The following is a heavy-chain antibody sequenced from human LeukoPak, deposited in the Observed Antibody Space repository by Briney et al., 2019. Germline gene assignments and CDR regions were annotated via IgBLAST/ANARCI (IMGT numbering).Heavy chain of an antibody. CDR3: ARSRYFDWSSYEGGRNYFDY. CDR2: ISTYNGNT. CDR1: GYTFTSYG. Sequence: ASVKVSCKASGYTFTSYGISWVRQAPGQGLEWMGWISTYNGNTQYAQKFQGRVTMIIDTSTTTAYMELRSLRSDDTAVYYCARSRYFDWSSYEGGRNYFDYWGQGTLVTVSS. V-gene: IGHV1-18*04. J-gene: IGHJ4*02. D-gene: IGHD3-9*01.